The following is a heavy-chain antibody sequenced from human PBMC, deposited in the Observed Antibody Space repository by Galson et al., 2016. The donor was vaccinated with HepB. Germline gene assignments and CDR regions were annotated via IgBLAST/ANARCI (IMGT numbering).Heavy chain of an antibody. J-gene: IGHJ3*02. CDR3: ARRAVFDI. D-gene: IGHD6-19*01. V-gene: IGHV4-34*01. CDR2: INHCGDT. Sequence: SETLSLTCVVYGGSFSSYYWNWIRQPPGKGLEWIGEINHCGDTNYNPSLKSRVTISVDTSKNQFSLKLSSVTAADTAVYYCARRAVFDIWGQGTMVTVSS. CDR1: GGSFSSYY.